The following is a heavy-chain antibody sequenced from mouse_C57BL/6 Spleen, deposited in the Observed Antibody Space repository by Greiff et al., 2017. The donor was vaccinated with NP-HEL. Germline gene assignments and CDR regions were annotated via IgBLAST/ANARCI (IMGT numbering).Heavy chain of an antibody. V-gene: IGHV5-15*01. J-gene: IGHJ2*01. Sequence: DVMLVESGGGLVQPGGSLKLSCAASGFTFSDYGMAWVRQAPRKGPEWVAFISNLAYSIYYADTVTGRFTISRENAKNTLYLEMSSLRSEDTAMYYCARQGVYYGSSYYFDYWGQGTTLTVSS. D-gene: IGHD1-1*01. CDR2: ISNLAYSI. CDR3: ARQGVYYGSSYYFDY. CDR1: GFTFSDYG.